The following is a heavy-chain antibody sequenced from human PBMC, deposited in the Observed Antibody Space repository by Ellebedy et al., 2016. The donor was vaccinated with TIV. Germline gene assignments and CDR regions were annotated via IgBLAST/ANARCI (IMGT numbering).Heavy chain of an antibody. CDR2: MNPNSGNT. CDR3: ARGGHYYDSSGYLNMAFDI. V-gene: IGHV1-8*01. CDR1: GYTFTSYD. J-gene: IGHJ3*02. D-gene: IGHD3-22*01. Sequence: ASVKVSCKASGYTFTSYDINWVRQATGQGLEWMGWMNPNSGNTGYAQKFQGRVTMTRNTSITTAYMELSSPRSEDQAVYYCARGGHYYDSSGYLNMAFDIWGQGTMVTVSS.